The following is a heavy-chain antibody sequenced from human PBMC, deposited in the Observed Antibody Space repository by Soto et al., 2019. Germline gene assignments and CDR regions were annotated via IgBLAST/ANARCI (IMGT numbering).Heavy chain of an antibody. V-gene: IGHV4-4*02. D-gene: IGHD4-4*01. CDR1: SGSISSSNW. CDR2: IYQSGST. Sequence: PSETLSLTCAVSSGSISSSNWWSWVRQPPGKGLEWIGEIYQSGSTNYNPSLKSRVTISVDKSKNQFSLKLSSVTAADTAVYYCARGVTTTGYYYYYMDVWGKGTTVTVSS. J-gene: IGHJ6*03. CDR3: ARGVTTTGYYYYYMDV.